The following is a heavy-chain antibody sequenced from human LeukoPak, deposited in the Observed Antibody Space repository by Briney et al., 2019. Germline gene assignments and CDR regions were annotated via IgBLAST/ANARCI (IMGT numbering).Heavy chain of an antibody. CDR1: GFTFSDYY. D-gene: IGHD3-3*01. CDR3: AKDAYDFWRTANHFDY. J-gene: IGHJ4*02. V-gene: IGHV3-11*04. CDR2: ISSSGSTI. Sequence: GESLRLSCAASGFTFSDYYMSWIRQAPGKGLEWVSYISSSGSTIYYADSVKGRFTNSRDNAKNSLYLQMNSLRAEDTAVYYCAKDAYDFWRTANHFDYWGQGTLVTVSS.